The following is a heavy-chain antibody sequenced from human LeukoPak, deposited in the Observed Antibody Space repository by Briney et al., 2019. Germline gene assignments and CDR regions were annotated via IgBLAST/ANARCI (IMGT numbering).Heavy chain of an antibody. CDR3: ARDRRDYYDSSGYKFVY. V-gene: IGHV1-69*13. J-gene: IGHJ4*02. D-gene: IGHD3-22*01. CDR2: IIPIFGTA. CDR1: GYTFTSYG. Sequence: GASVKVSCKASGYTFTSYGISWVRQAPGQGLEWMGGIIPIFGTANYAQKFQGRVTITADESTSTAYMELSSLRSEDTAVYYCARDRRDYYDSSGYKFVYWGQGTLVTVSS.